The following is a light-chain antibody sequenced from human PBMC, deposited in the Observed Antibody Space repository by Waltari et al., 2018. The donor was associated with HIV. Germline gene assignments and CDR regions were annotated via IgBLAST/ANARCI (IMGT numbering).Light chain of an antibody. CDR3: LLSYSGARPWV. J-gene: IGLJ3*02. Sequence: QAVVTQEPSLTVSPGGTVTLTFSSSTGPVTSGHHPYWFQQRPGQAPRTLIYDATNKFSWTPARFSGSLLGGKAALTLSGAQPDDEADYYCLLSYSGARPWVFGGGTKLTVL. CDR2: DAT. CDR1: TGPVTSGHH. V-gene: IGLV7-46*01.